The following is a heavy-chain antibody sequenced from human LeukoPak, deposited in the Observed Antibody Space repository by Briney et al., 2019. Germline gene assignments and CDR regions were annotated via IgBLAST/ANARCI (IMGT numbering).Heavy chain of an antibody. CDR1: GLTFSTYS. CDR2: ISSSSSNM. J-gene: IGHJ3*02. CDR3: VRNDGDNAFDI. D-gene: IGHD4-17*01. Sequence: PGGSLRLSCAASGLTFSTYSMNWVRQAPGKGLDWVSYISSSSSNMYYADSVKGRFTTSRDNAKNSLYMQMNNLRAEDTAVYYCVRNDGDNAFDIWGRGTKVTVSS. V-gene: IGHV3-48*01.